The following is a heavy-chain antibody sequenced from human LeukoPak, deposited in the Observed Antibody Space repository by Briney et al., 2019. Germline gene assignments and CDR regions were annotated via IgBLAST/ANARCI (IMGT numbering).Heavy chain of an antibody. D-gene: IGHD1-1*01. CDR3: ARDFRYNWNVWDY. CDR2: ISDSGGNT. CDR1: GFAFSSYT. V-gene: IGHV3-23*01. J-gene: IGHJ4*02. Sequence: QSGGSLRLSCAASGFAFSSYTMSWVRQAPGKGLEWVSSISDSGGNTNYADSVKGRFTISRDNAKNSLYLQMNSLRAEDTAVYYCARDFRYNWNVWDYWGQGTLVTVSS.